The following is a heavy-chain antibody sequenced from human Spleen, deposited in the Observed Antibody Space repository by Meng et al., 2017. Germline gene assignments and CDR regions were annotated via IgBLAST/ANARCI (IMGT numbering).Heavy chain of an antibody. V-gene: IGHV3-11*04. CDR3: ARVSWSVFDWLLDNAFDI. D-gene: IGHD3-9*01. J-gene: IGHJ3*02. CDR1: GFTFSDYY. Sequence: GESLKISCAASGFTFSDYYMNWIRQAPGKGLEWVSYISSSGSTIYYADSVKGRFTISRDNAKNSLYLQMNSLRAEDTAVYYCARVSWSVFDWLLDNAFDIWGQGTMVTVSS. CDR2: ISSSGSTI.